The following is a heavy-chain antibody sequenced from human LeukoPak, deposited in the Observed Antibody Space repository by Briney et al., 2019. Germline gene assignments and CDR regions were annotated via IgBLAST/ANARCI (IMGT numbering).Heavy chain of an antibody. V-gene: IGHV3-33*01. CDR1: GFSFSAHG. CDR2: IWYDGSNK. J-gene: IGHJ4*02. CDR3: AREGGSYTNDY. Sequence: PGRSLRLSCGASGFSFSAHGMHWVRQAPGKGLEWVAVIWYDGSNKDYADSVKGRFTISRDNSKNMLYLQMSSLRAEDTAVYYCAREGGSYTNDYWGQGTLVTVSS. D-gene: IGHD1-26*01.